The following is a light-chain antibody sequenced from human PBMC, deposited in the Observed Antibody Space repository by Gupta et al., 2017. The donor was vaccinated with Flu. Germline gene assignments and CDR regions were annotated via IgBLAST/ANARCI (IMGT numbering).Light chain of an antibody. J-gene: IGLJ2*01. CDR2: ELT. CDR3: CSYGGSKF. CDR1: RSDVGGYNY. Sequence: SVTITCTGTRSDVGGYNYVPCYQQPPGNPPKLIIYELTKLPSGVPDRFSGSKSGNTASLTVSGLLAEDEADYYCCSYGGSKFFGGGTKLTVL. V-gene: IGLV2-8*01.